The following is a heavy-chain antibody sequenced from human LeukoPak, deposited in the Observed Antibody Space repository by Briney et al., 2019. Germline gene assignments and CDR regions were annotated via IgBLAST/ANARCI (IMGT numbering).Heavy chain of an antibody. CDR3: ARADGSGWYLAGHYYYYGMDV. Sequence: GGSLRLSCAASGFAFSGDWMSWGRQGPGEGLEWVANIKQDGSEKYYVDSVKGGFTISRDNAKNSLYLQINRLRAEHTAVYYCARADGSGWYLAGHYYYYGMDVWGQATTVTVSS. CDR1: GFAFSGDW. J-gene: IGHJ6*02. CDR2: IKQDGSEK. V-gene: IGHV3-7*03. D-gene: IGHD6-19*01.